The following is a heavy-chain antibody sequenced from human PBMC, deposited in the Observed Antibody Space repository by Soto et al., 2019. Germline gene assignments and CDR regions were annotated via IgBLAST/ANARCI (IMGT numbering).Heavy chain of an antibody. CDR1: GFSLRTSGVG. CDR2: IYCNDDT. Sequence: SGPTLVNPTQTLTLTCIFSGFSLRTSGVGVGWIRQPQGKALEWLGFIYCNDDTRYSPSLKSRLTINKDTSKNQVVLTMTNMDAVDTATYYCAKSGSSGWYGWFDPWGQGTLVTVSS. CDR3: AKSGSSGWYGWFDP. D-gene: IGHD6-19*01. V-gene: IGHV2-5*01. J-gene: IGHJ5*02.